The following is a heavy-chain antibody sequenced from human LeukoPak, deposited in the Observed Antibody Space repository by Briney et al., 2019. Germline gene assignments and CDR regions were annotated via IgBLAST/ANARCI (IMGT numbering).Heavy chain of an antibody. J-gene: IGHJ4*02. Sequence: ASVKVSCKASGYTFTSYGISWVRQAPGQGLEWMGWISAYNGNTNYAQKLQGRVTMTTDTSTSTAYMELRSLRSDDTAVYYCARVAPTYYYDSSGLGLDYWGQGTLVTVSS. D-gene: IGHD3-22*01. CDR2: ISAYNGNT. CDR1: GYTFTSYG. CDR3: ARVAPTYYYDSSGLGLDY. V-gene: IGHV1-18*01.